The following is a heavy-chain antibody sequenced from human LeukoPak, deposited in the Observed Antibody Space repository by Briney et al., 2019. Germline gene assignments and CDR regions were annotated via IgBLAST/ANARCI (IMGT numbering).Heavy chain of an antibody. CDR2: ISAYNGNT. V-gene: IGHV1-18*01. J-gene: IGHJ6*03. CDR1: GYTFTSYG. CDR3: ARRGYSGYDYYYYYYMDV. Sequence: ASVKVSCKASGYTFTSYGISWVRQAPGQGLEWMGWISAYNGNTNYAQKFQGRVTMTRDTSISTAYMELSRLRSDDTAVYYCARRGYSGYDYYYYYYMDVWGKGTTVTVSS. D-gene: IGHD5-12*01.